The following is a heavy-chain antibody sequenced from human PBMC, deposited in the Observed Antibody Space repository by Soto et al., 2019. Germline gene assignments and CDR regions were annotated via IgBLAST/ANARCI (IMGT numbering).Heavy chain of an antibody. CDR2: INPSGGST. J-gene: IGHJ4*02. CDR1: GYTFTSYY. Sequence: ASVKVSCKASGYTFTSYYMHWVRQAPGQGLEWMGIINPSGGSTSYAQKFQGRVTMTRDTSTSTVYMELSSLRSEDAAVYYCASTMITFGGVIGHFDYWGQGTLVTVSS. V-gene: IGHV1-46*03. D-gene: IGHD3-16*02. CDR3: ASTMITFGGVIGHFDY.